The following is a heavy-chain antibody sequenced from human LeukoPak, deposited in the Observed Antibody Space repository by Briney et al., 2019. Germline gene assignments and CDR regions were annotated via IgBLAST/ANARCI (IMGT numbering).Heavy chain of an antibody. V-gene: IGHV3-33*01. CDR3: AATLVPYYYYYGMDV. D-gene: IGHD6-6*01. Sequence: PGGSLRLSCAASGFTFSSYGIHWVRQAPGKGLEWVAIVWYDGKNKFYGDSVKGRFTISRDNSKNTLYLQMNSLRAEDTAVYYCAATLVPYYYYYGMDVWGQGTTVTVSS. J-gene: IGHJ6*02. CDR2: VWYDGKNK. CDR1: GFTFSSYG.